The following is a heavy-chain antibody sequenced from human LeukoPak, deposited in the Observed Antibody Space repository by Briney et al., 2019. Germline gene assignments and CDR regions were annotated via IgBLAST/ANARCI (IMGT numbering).Heavy chain of an antibody. D-gene: IGHD6-6*01. J-gene: IGHJ6*03. CDR2: IYYSGST. V-gene: IGHV4-31*03. CDR1: GGSISSGGYY. CDR3: ARGTTRLRYAPYSSSSPYYYYMDV. Sequence: SETLSLTCTVSGGSISSGGYYWSWIRQHPGKGLEWIGYIYYSGSTYYNPSLKSRVTISVDTSKNQFSLKLSSVTAADTAVYYCARGTTRLRYAPYSSSSPYYYYMDVWGKGTTVTVSS.